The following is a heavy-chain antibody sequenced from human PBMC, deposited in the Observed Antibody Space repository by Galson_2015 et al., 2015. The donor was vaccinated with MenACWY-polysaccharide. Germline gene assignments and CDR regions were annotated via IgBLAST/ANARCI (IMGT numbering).Heavy chain of an antibody. D-gene: IGHD4-17*01. CDR1: GFTFSSYG. J-gene: IGHJ3*02. V-gene: IGHV3-23*01. Sequence: SLRLSCAASGFTFSSYGMSWVRQAPGKGLGWVSGISGRGGSTYYADSVKGRFTISRDNSKNTLYLQMNSLRADDTAVYYCAKERTTVDIWGQGTMVTVSS. CDR3: AKERTTVDI. CDR2: ISGRGGST.